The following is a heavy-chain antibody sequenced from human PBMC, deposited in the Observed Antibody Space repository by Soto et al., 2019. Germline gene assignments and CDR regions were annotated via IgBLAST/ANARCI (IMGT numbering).Heavy chain of an antibody. D-gene: IGHD6-6*01. V-gene: IGHV1-18*04. J-gene: IGHJ4*02. CDR1: GYTFASYG. CDR2: ISGLDGNT. CDR3: AIGTSVDY. Sequence: QVQLVQSGPEVKRPGASVKVSCKASGYTFASYGISWVRQAPGQGLEWMGWISGLDGNTQYAQKFQVRVTLTTDTSTDTAYMELTSLRSDDTALYYCAIGTSVDYWGQGTLVTVSS.